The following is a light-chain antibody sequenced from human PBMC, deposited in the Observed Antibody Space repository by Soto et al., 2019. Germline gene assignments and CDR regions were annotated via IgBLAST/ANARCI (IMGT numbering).Light chain of an antibody. Sequence: EIVLTQSPATLSLSPGERATLSCRASQSVTKYLAWYQQKPGQAPRLLIYDASNRATGIPARFSGSGPGTDFTLTISSLEPEDFVVYYCQQRSNWPRTFGQGTKVEIK. V-gene: IGKV3-11*01. CDR3: QQRSNWPRT. J-gene: IGKJ1*01. CDR2: DAS. CDR1: QSVTKY.